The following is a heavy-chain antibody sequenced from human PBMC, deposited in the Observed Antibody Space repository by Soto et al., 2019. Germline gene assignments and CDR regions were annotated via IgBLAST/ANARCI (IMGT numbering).Heavy chain of an antibody. CDR1: RSLISSGNDH. V-gene: IGHV4-31*03. Sequence: QVQLQESGPGLVKPSQTLSLTCTVSRSLISSGNDHWGWIRQHPGKGLEWIGYVSNSGTPYYNPSLRSRVTISIDTSKKQFSLNLSSVTAADTAVYYFARRYDLTGGGYFDYWGQGTLVTVSS. CDR3: ARRYDLTGGGYFDY. D-gene: IGHD1-1*01. CDR2: VSNSGTP. J-gene: IGHJ4*02.